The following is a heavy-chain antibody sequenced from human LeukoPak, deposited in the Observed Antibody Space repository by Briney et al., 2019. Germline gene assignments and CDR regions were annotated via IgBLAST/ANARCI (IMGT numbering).Heavy chain of an antibody. J-gene: IGHJ5*02. Sequence: GGSLRLSCAASGFTFSSYEMNWVRQAPGKGLEWVSYISSSGSTIYYADSVEGRFTISRDNAKNSLYLQMNSLRAEDTAVYYCARGESSSWYGEFDPWGQGTLVTVSS. V-gene: IGHV3-48*03. CDR2: ISSSGSTI. CDR1: GFTFSSYE. D-gene: IGHD6-13*01. CDR3: ARGESSSWYGEFDP.